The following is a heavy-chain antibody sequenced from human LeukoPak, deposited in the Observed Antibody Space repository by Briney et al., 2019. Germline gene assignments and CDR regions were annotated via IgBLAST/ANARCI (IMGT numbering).Heavy chain of an antibody. Sequence: SETLSLTCAVSGGSISSSNWWSWVRQPPGKGLEWIGEIYHSGSTNYNPSLKSRVTISVDKSKNQFSLKLSSVTAADTAVYYCARCPLNQRDITMIVVANHDAFDIXXXGTMVTVSS. J-gene: IGHJ3*02. D-gene: IGHD3-22*01. CDR3: ARCPLNQRDITMIVVANHDAFDI. CDR2: IYHSGST. CDR1: GGSISSSNW. V-gene: IGHV4-4*02.